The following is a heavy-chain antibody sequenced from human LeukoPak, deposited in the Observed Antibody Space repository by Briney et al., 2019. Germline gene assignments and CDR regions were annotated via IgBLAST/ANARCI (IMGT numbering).Heavy chain of an antibody. Sequence: SETLSLTCTVSGGSISSSSYYWTWIRQPPGKGLEWIGYIYYSGSTNYNPSFKSRLTISVDTSKNQFSLKLSSVTAADTAVYYCARHYGAYQHHDYWGQGTLVTVSS. J-gene: IGHJ4*02. CDR3: ARHYGAYQHHDY. CDR1: GGSISSSSYY. V-gene: IGHV4-61*01. D-gene: IGHD4-17*01. CDR2: IYYSGST.